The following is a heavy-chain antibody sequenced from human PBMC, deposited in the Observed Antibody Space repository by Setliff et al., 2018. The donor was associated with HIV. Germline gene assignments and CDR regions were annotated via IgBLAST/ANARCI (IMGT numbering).Heavy chain of an antibody. CDR1: GFTFNSYT. CDR2: ISSSSSTT. D-gene: IGHD1-26*01. Sequence: GGSLRLSCAASGFTFNSYTMNWVRQAPGKGLEWISYISSSSSTTYYADSVKGRFTISRDNAKNSLYLQMNSLRAEDTAVYYCAREVVGATERYYFDYWGQGTLVTVSS. CDR3: AREVVGATERYYFDY. J-gene: IGHJ4*02. V-gene: IGHV3-48*04.